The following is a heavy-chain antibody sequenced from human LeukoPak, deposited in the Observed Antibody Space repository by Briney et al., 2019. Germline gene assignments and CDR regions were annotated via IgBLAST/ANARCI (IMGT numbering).Heavy chain of an antibody. D-gene: IGHD2-2*01. CDR1: XXXXXSXSYY. CDR2: ISYSGST. J-gene: IGHJ4*02. CDR3: ATLYCSRTSCYVDY. V-gene: IGHV4-61*01. Sequence: TXXXTCSVSXXXXXSXSYYXXXIXQPXGXXLXXXGYISYSGSTTYNPSLKSRVTISVDTSKNQFSLKLRSVTAADTAVYYCATLYCSRTSCYVDYWAQGTLVTVSS.